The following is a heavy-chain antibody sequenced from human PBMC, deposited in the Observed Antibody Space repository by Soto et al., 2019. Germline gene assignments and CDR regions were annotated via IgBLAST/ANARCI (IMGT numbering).Heavy chain of an antibody. CDR3: VREPTSLDAFDI. V-gene: IGHV3-33*01. Sequence: QVPLVESGGGVVQPGRSLRLSCAASGFTFSSYGMHWVRQAPGKGLEWVAVIWYDGRNKYYADSVKGRFTISRDNSKNTLYVQMNSLRAEDTAVYYCVREPTSLDAFDIWGQGTMVTVSS. CDR2: IWYDGRNK. CDR1: GFTFSSYG. J-gene: IGHJ3*02.